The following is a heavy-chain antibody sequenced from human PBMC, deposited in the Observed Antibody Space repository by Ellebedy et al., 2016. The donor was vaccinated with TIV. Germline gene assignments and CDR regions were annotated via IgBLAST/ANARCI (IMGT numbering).Heavy chain of an antibody. J-gene: IGHJ4*02. V-gene: IGHV3-21*01. CDR2: ISSTTAYA. CDR1: GFTFSDHT. CDR3: ARDSIDYCDNDCYYYFDN. D-gene: IGHD4-17*01. Sequence: GESLKISCAASGFTFSDHTMSWVRQAPGRGLELVSSISSTTAYAYYGDSVKGRFTVSRDNAKNSLYLQMNSLRSEDTAVYYCARDSIDYCDNDCYYYFDNWGQGTLVTVSS.